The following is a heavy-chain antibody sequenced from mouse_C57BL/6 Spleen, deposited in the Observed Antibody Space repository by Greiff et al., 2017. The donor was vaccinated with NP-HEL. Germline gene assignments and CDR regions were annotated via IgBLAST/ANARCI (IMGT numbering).Heavy chain of an antibody. D-gene: IGHD2-1*01. V-gene: IGHV5-4*01. CDR2: ISDGGSCT. CDR3: ARDGAIYYGDSFDY. J-gene: IGHJ2*01. Sequence: EVHLVESGGGLVKPGGSLKLSCAASGFTFSSYAMSWVRQTPEKRLEWVATISDGGSCTYYPDNVKGRFTISRDNAKNNLYLQMSHLKSEDTAMYYCARDGAIYYGDSFDYWGQGTTLTVSS. CDR1: GFTFSSYA.